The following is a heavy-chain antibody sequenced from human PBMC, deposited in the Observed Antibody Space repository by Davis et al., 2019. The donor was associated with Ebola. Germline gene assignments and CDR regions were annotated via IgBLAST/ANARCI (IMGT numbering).Heavy chain of an antibody. CDR1: GFTFSGSG. CDR3: AKCLGGSYYTAYYYYGMDV. Sequence: GESLKISCGASGFTFSGSGMHWVRQAPGKGLEWVAVVSYDGDNKFYADSVKGRFTISRDNSKNTLYLQMNSLRAEDTALYYCAKCLGGSYYTAYYYYGMDVWGQGTTVTVSS. V-gene: IGHV3-30*18. J-gene: IGHJ6*02. D-gene: IGHD1-26*01. CDR2: VSYDGDNK.